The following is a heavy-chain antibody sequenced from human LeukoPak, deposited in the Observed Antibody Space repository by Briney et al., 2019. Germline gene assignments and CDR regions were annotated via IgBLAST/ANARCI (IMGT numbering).Heavy chain of an antibody. Sequence: NPSETLSLTCTVSGGSISSSSYYWGWIRQPPGKGLEWIGSIYYSGSTYYNPSLKSRVTISVDTSKNQFSLKLSSVTAADTAVYYCARDSGIAAAGIDLDYWGQGTLVTVSS. D-gene: IGHD6-13*01. J-gene: IGHJ4*02. CDR2: IYYSGST. CDR3: ARDSGIAAAGIDLDY. V-gene: IGHV4-39*07. CDR1: GGSISSSSYY.